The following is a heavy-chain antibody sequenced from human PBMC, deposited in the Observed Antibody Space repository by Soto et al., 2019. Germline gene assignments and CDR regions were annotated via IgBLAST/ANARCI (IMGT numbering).Heavy chain of an antibody. Sequence: SETLSLTCAVSGGSISSGGYSWSWIRQPPGKGLEWIGYIYHSGSTYYNPSLKSRVTISVDRSKNQFSLKLSSVTAADTAVYYCARGQTYYDILTGYTTYSLDYWGQGTLVTVSS. V-gene: IGHV4-30-2*01. J-gene: IGHJ4*02. CDR1: GGSISSGGYS. D-gene: IGHD3-9*01. CDR2: IYHSGST. CDR3: ARGQTYYDILTGYTTYSLDY.